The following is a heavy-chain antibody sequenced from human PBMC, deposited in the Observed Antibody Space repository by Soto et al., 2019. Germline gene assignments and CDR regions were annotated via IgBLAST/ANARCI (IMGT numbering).Heavy chain of an antibody. J-gene: IGHJ4*02. Sequence: QVQLVQSGAEVRTPGASVKVSCKASGYTFTSYDINCVRQATGQGPEWMGWMNPDRRNTGYVQKFQGRVTMTRNTAISTAYMELSSLISEDTAVYYCARSVGGSNVNFAYSGQGTLVTVSS. D-gene: IGHD3-10*01. CDR1: GYTFTSYD. CDR3: ARSVGGSNVNFAY. V-gene: IGHV1-8*01. CDR2: MNPDRRNT.